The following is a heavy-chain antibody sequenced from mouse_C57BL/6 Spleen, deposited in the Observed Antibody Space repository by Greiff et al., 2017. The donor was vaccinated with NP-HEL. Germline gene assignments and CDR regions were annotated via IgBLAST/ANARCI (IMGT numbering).Heavy chain of an antibody. D-gene: IGHD2-4*01. V-gene: IGHV2-9-1*01. Sequence: VKVVESGPGLVAPSQSLSITCTVSGFSLTSYAISWVRQPPGKGLEWLGVIWTGGGTNYNSALKSRLSISKDNSKSQVFLKMNSLQTDNTARYYCARNYDYDLYYFDYWGQGTTLTVSS. CDR2: IWTGGGT. CDR1: GFSLTSYA. CDR3: ARNYDYDLYYFDY. J-gene: IGHJ2*01.